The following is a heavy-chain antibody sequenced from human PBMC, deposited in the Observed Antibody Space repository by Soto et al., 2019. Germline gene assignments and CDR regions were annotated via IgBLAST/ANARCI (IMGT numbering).Heavy chain of an antibody. CDR3: TKHLSNGSPDY. Sequence: GGSLRLSCAASGFTFRSYAMSWVRQAPGKGLEWVSLISGSGGGTYYADSVKARFTISRDNAKNTLYLQMNSLRAEDTAVFYCTKHLSNGSPDYWGQGTRVTVAS. J-gene: IGHJ4*02. V-gene: IGHV3-23*01. CDR2: ISGSGGGT. D-gene: IGHD2-8*01. CDR1: GFTFRSYA.